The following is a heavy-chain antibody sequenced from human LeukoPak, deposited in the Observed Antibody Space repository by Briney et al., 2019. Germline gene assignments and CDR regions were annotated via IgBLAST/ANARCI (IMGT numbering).Heavy chain of an antibody. Sequence: SETLSLTCTVSGGSISSYYWSWIRRPPGKGLEWIGYIYYSGSTNYNPSLKSRVTISVDTSKNQFSLKLSSVTAADTAVYYCVGHRAINWFDPWGQGTLVTVSS. CDR2: IYYSGST. CDR3: VGHRAINWFDP. D-gene: IGHD3-16*01. V-gene: IGHV4-59*01. CDR1: GGSISSYY. J-gene: IGHJ5*02.